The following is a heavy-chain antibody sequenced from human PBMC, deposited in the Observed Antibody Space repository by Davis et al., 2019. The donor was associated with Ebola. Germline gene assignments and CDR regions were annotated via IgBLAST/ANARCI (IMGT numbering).Heavy chain of an antibody. CDR1: GFTFSSYE. CDR2: ISSSGSTI. CDR3: ARVAGYSSGWNY. D-gene: IGHD6-19*01. Sequence: GGSLRLSCAASGFTFSSYEMNLVRQAPGTGLACVSYISSSGSTIYYADSVKGRFTISRDNAKNSLYLQMNSLRAEETAVYYCARVAGYSSGWNYWGQGTLVTVSS. V-gene: IGHV3-48*03. J-gene: IGHJ4*02.